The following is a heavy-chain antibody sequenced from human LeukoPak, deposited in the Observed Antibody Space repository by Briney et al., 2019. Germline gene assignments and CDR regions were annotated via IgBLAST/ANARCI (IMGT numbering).Heavy chain of an antibody. CDR3: ARSRRDGYNYPRVGINLTIDY. CDR1: GYTFTSYG. D-gene: IGHD5-24*01. V-gene: IGHV1-2*02. Sequence: ASVKVSCKASGYTFTSYGISWVRQAPGQGLEWMGWINPNSGGTNYAQKFQGRVTMTRDTSISTAYMELSRLRSDDTAVYYCARSRRDGYNYPRVGINLTIDYWGQGTLVTVSS. J-gene: IGHJ4*02. CDR2: INPNSGGT.